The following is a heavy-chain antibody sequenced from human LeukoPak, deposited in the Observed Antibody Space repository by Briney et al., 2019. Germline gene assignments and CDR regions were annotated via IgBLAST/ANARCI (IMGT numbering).Heavy chain of an antibody. D-gene: IGHD2-15*01. Sequence: VASVKVSCKASGYTFTDYYINWVRQAPGQGLEWIGWINPNSGNTGYAQKFQGRVTMTRNTSISTAYMELSSLRSEDTAVYYCARGSIGGGPHFDYWGQGTLVTVSS. CDR1: GYTFTDYY. CDR3: ARGSIGGGPHFDY. CDR2: INPNSGNT. J-gene: IGHJ4*02. V-gene: IGHV1-8*02.